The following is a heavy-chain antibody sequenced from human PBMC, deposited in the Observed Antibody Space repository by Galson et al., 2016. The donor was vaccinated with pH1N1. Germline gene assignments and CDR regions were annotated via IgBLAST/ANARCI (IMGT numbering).Heavy chain of an antibody. Sequence: SVKVSCKASGDTFRDFYVHWVRQAPGQGLEWMGWINIKSGATKYTQKFQVKVTLNTDTSLNTVYMELSRLTSDDTAVYYCASLAASSTLDYHYGIDAWGQGTTVTVSS. CDR2: INIKSGAT. CDR3: ASLAASSTLDYHYGIDA. V-gene: IGHV1-2*02. CDR1: GDTFRDFY. D-gene: IGHD1-1*01. J-gene: IGHJ6*02.